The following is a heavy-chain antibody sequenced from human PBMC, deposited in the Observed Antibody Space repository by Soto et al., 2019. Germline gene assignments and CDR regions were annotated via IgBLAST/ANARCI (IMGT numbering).Heavy chain of an antibody. CDR2: MNPNSGNT. V-gene: IGHV1-8*01. CDR1: GYTFTSYD. Sequence: ASVKVSCKASGYTFTSYDINWVRQATGQGREWMGWMNPNSGNTGYAQKFQGRVTMTRNTSISTAYMELSSLRSEDTAVYYCATKTYSSGWNAFDIWGQGTMVTVSS. D-gene: IGHD6-19*01. J-gene: IGHJ3*02. CDR3: ATKTYSSGWNAFDI.